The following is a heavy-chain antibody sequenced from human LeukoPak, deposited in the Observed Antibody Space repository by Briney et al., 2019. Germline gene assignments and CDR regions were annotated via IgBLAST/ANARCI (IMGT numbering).Heavy chain of an antibody. J-gene: IGHJ6*04. CDR2: INHSGST. CDR1: GGSFSGYY. D-gene: IGHD6-19*01. CDR3: ARGRAVAGTRYYYYGMDV. V-gene: IGHV4-34*01. Sequence: PLETLSLTCAVYGGSFSGYYWSRIRQPPGKGLGWIGEINHSGSTNYNPSLKSRVTISVDTSKNQFSLKLSSVTAADTAVYYCARGRAVAGTRYYYYGMDVWGKGTTVTVSS.